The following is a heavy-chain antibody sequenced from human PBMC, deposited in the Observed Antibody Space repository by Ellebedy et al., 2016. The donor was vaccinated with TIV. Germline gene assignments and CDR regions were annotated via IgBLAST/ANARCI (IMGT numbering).Heavy chain of an antibody. CDR1: GYSFTSYW. V-gene: IGHV5-51*01. CDR3: ARLGGPEGSYSY. Sequence: ASVKVSCKGSGYSFTSYWIGWVRQMPGKGLEWMGIIYPGDSDTRHSPSFQGQVTISADKSISTAYLQWSSLKASDTAMYYCARLGGPEGSYSYWGQGTLVTVSS. J-gene: IGHJ4*02. CDR2: IYPGDSDT. D-gene: IGHD1-26*01.